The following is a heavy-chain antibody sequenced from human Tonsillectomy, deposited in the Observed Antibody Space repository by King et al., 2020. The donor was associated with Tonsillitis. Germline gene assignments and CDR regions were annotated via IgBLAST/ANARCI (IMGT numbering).Heavy chain of an antibody. J-gene: IGHJ4*02. D-gene: IGHD3-9*01. V-gene: IGHV3-48*01. Sequence: VQLVESGGGLVQPGGSLRLSCAASGFTFSSYSMNWVRQAPGKGLEWVSYISSGTICYADSVKGRFTISRDNAKNSLDLQMNSLRAEDTAIYYCARDHDWAFDYWGQGILVTVSS. CDR2: ISSGTI. CDR1: GFTFSSYS. CDR3: ARDHDWAFDY.